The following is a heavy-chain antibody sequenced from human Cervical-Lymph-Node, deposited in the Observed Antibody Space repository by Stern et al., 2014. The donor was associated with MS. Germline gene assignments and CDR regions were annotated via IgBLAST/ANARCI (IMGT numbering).Heavy chain of an antibody. J-gene: IGHJ5*02. Sequence: VQLVESGAEVKKPGASVKVSCKASGYTFTSYGISWVRQAPRQGLEWMGWISAYNGNTNYAQKLQGRVTMTTDTSTSTAYMELRSLRSDDTAVYYCARDEGVVVPAAILSPWGQGTLVTVSS. CDR3: ARDEGVVVPAAILSP. CDR2: ISAYNGNT. D-gene: IGHD2-2*02. CDR1: GYTFTSYG. V-gene: IGHV1-18*01.